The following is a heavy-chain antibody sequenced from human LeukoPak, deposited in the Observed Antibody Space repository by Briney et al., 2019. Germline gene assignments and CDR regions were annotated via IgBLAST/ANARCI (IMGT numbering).Heavy chain of an antibody. V-gene: IGHV4-39*07. J-gene: IGHJ4*02. CDR2: IYYSGST. CDR3: AICGGSCYSVDY. Sequence: PSETLSLTCTVSGGSISSSSYYWGWIRQPPGKGLEWIGSIYYSGSTYYIPSLKSRVTISVDTSKNQFSLKLSSVTAADTAVYYCAICGGSCYSVDYWGQGTLVTVSS. CDR1: GGSISSSSYY. D-gene: IGHD2-15*01.